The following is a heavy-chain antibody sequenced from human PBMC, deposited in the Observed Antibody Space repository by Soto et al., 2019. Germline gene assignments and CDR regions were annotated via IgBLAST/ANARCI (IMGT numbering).Heavy chain of an antibody. CDR1: GFTFSSYA. CDR3: ANPEYSYHKTDAFDI. D-gene: IGHD2-15*01. CDR2: ISGSGGST. V-gene: IGHV3-23*01. J-gene: IGHJ3*02. Sequence: GGSLRLSCAASGFTFSSYAMSWVRQAPGKGLEWVSAISGSGGSTYYADSVKGRFTISRDNSKNTLYLQMNSLRAEDTAVYYCANPEYSYHKTDAFDIWGQGTMVTVSS.